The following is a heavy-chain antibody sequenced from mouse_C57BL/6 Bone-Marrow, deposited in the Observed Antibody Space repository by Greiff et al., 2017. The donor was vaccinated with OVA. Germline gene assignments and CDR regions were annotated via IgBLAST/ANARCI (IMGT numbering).Heavy chain of an antibody. CDR2: ISSGSSTI. V-gene: IGHV5-17*01. CDR3: ARESSFYAMDY. Sequence: EVQLVESGGGLVKPGGSLKLSCAASGFTFSDYGMHWVRQAPEKGLEWVAYISSGSSTIYYAATVKGRFTISRDNAKNTLFLQMTSLRSEDTAMYYCARESSFYAMDYWGQGTSVTVSS. D-gene: IGHD1-1*01. CDR1: GFTFSDYG. J-gene: IGHJ4*01.